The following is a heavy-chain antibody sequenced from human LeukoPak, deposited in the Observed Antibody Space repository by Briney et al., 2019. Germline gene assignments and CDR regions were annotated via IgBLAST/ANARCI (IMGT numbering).Heavy chain of an antibody. J-gene: IGHJ4*02. D-gene: IGHD6-19*01. CDR2: IYYSGST. CDR3: ARASFVPVHAVAERMRYFDY. V-gene: IGHV4-39*07. CDR1: GGSISSSSYY. Sequence: PSETLSLTCTVSGGSISSSSYYWGWIRQPPGKGLEWIGSIYYSGSTYYNPSLKSRVTISVDTSKNQFSLKLSSVTAADTAVYYCARASFVPVHAVAERMRYFDYWGQGTLVTVSS.